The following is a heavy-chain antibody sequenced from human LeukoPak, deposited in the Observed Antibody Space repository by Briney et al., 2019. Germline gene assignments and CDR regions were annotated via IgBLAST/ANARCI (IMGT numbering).Heavy chain of an antibody. Sequence: GGPLRLSCAASGFTFSNYEMNWVRQAPGKGLEWVSYISGSGSTIYYADSVKGRFTISRDNAKNSLFLQMNSLRAEDTAVYYCARWGGGNGDYWGQGTLVTVSS. CDR1: GFTFSNYE. V-gene: IGHV3-48*03. J-gene: IGHJ4*02. CDR3: ARWGGGNGDY. CDR2: ISGSGSTI. D-gene: IGHD4-23*01.